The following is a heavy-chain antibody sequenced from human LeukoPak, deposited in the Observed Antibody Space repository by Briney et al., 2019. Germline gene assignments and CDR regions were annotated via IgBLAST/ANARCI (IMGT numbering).Heavy chain of an antibody. D-gene: IGHD3-10*01. V-gene: IGHV4-31*03. CDR1: GGSISSGGYY. Sequence: SQTLSLTCTVSGGSISSGGYYWSWIRQHPGKGLEWIGYIYYSGNTNYNPSLKSRVTISVDTSKNQFSLKLSSVTAADTAVYYCARDLSLWGEGLYWYFDLWGRGTLVTVSS. J-gene: IGHJ2*01. CDR3: ARDLSLWGEGLYWYFDL. CDR2: IYYSGNT.